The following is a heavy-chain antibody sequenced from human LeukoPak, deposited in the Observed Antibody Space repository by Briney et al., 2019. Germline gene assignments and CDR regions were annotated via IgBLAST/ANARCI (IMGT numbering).Heavy chain of an antibody. CDR1: GYTFTSYG. CDR2: ISAYNGNT. V-gene: IGHV1-18*01. D-gene: IGHD6-13*01. CDR3: ARVGVYSSSLDAFDI. J-gene: IGHJ3*02. Sequence: ASVKVSCKASGYTFTSYGISWVRQAPGQGREWMGWISAYNGNTNYAQKLQGRVTMTTDTSTSTAYRELRSLRSDDTAVYYCARVGVYSSSLDAFDIWGQGTMVTVSS.